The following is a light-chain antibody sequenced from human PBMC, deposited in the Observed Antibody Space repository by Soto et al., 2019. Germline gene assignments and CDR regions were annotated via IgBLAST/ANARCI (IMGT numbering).Light chain of an antibody. CDR1: QSISSY. V-gene: IGKV1-39*01. J-gene: IGKJ1*01. Sequence: DIQMTQSPSTLPASVGDRVTVTCRASQSISSYVSWYQQKPGKAPKLLIYAASRLQSGVPSRFSGSGSGTDFTLTISSLQPEDIATYYCQESYSTSFGQGTKVDIK. CDR2: AAS. CDR3: QESYSTS.